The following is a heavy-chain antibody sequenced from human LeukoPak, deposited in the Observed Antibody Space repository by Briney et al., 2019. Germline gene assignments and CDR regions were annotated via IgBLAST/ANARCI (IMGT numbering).Heavy chain of an antibody. Sequence: GASVKVSCKASGGTFSSYAISWVRQAPGQGLEWMGGIIPIFGTANYAQKFQGRVTITTDESTSTAYMELSSLRSDDAAVYYCARVTAARPDPWGQGTLVTVSS. D-gene: IGHD6-6*01. V-gene: IGHV1-69*05. CDR2: IIPIFGTA. CDR1: GGTFSSYA. CDR3: ARVTAARPDP. J-gene: IGHJ5*02.